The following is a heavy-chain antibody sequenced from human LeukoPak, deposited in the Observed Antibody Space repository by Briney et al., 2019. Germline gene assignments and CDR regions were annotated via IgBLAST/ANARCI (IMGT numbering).Heavy chain of an antibody. CDR2: IRYDGNNK. J-gene: IGHJ4*02. CDR3: AKDSSSKPFDY. Sequence: GRSLRLSCAASGFTFDSYAMYWVRQAPGKGLEWVSFIRYDGNNKYYADSVKGRFTISRDNSKNTLYLQMNSLRAEDTAVYYCAKDSSSKPFDYWGQGTLVTVSP. D-gene: IGHD6-6*01. V-gene: IGHV3-30*04. CDR1: GFTFDSYA.